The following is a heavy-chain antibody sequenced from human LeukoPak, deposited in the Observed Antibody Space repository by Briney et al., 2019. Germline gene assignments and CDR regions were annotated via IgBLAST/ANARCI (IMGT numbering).Heavy chain of an antibody. J-gene: IGHJ4*02. CDR3: ARVDRARATTGTLGD. CDR1: GDSVSSNFAA. CDR2: TYYRHKLYN. Sequence: PSETLSLTCALSGDSVSSNFAAWNWIRQSQSRGLEWLGRTYYRHKLYNDYAVSVKSRITINPDTSKNQFSLQLNSVTPEDTAVYYCARVDRARATTGTLGDWGQGTLVTVSS. V-gene: IGHV6-1*01. D-gene: IGHD6-13*01.